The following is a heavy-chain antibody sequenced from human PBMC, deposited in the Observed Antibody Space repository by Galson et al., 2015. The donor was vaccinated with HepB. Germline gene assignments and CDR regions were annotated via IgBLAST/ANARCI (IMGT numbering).Heavy chain of an antibody. D-gene: IGHD4-23*01. CDR3: ARVLTVGRFDY. J-gene: IGHJ4*02. Sequence: ISRDNAKNSLYLQMNSLRDEDTAVYYCARVLTVGRFDYWGQGTLVTVSS. V-gene: IGHV3-48*02.